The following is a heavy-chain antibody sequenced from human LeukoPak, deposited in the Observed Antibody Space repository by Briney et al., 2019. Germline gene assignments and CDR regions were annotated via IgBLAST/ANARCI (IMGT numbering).Heavy chain of an antibody. J-gene: IGHJ3*02. CDR3: ARDSTPVLDAYDI. Sequence: PSETLSLTCTVSGGSISSGGYYWSWIRQHPGKGLEWIGYISYSGSTYNNPSLKGRVIISVDTSKKEFSLKLSSVTAADTAVYYCARDSTPVLDAYDIWGQGTMVTVSS. CDR1: GGSISSGGYY. CDR2: ISYSGST. D-gene: IGHD2-2*01. V-gene: IGHV4-31*03.